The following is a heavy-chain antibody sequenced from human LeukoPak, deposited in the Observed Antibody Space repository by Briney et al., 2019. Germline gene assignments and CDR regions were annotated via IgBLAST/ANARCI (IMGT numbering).Heavy chain of an antibody. V-gene: IGHV3-23*01. Sequence: GGSLRLSCVASGFTFSSFAMSWVRQAPGKGLEWVSAISNSGTATYYGDSVKGRSSISRDNSKNTVYLQINSLRADDTAIYYCAKESPYASPRNYYFDYWGQGTLVTVSS. D-gene: IGHD1-14*01. CDR1: GFTFSSFA. CDR3: AKESPYASPRNYYFDY. CDR2: ISNSGTAT. J-gene: IGHJ4*02.